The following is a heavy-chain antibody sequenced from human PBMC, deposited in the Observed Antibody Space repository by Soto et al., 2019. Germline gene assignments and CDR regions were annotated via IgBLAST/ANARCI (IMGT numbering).Heavy chain of an antibody. Sequence: EVQLLESGGGLVQPGGSLSLACTTSGFTFDTYAMSWVRQAPGKGLEWGSGLSGSGDKTYYADSVRGRFTISRDNSKNTLYLQINSLRTEDTAVYHCARIVCSGGSCYSGRLIDYHQYYMDVWGEGTTVTVSS. V-gene: IGHV3-23*01. D-gene: IGHD2-15*01. CDR3: ARIVCSGGSCYSGRLIDYHQYYMDV. J-gene: IGHJ6*03. CDR1: GFTFDTYA. CDR2: LSGSGDKT.